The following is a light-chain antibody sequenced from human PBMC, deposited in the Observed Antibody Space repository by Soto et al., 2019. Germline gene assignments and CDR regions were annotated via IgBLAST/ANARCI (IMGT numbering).Light chain of an antibody. J-gene: IGLJ2*01. CDR3: QSYDSSLSGVV. CDR1: SSNIGAGFD. CDR2: GDA. V-gene: IGLV1-40*01. Sequence: QSVLTQPPSVSGAPGQRGTISCTGSSSNIGAGFDVHWYQQLPGTAPKLLISGDANRPSGVPDRFSGSKSGTSASLAITGLQAEDEADYYCQSYDSSLSGVVFGGGTKLTVL.